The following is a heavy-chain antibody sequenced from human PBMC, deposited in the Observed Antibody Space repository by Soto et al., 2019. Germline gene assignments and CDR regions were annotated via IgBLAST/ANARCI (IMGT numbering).Heavy chain of an antibody. J-gene: IGHJ6*03. CDR3: ARDKAYYDFWSGLSPYYYYYMDV. Sequence: PGGSLRLSCAASGFTFSSYWMSWVRQAPGKGLEWVANIKQDGSEKYYVDSVKGRFTISRDNAKNSLYLQMNSLRAEDTAVYYCARDKAYYDFWSGLSPYYYYYMDVWGKGTTVTVSS. D-gene: IGHD3-3*01. V-gene: IGHV3-7*01. CDR2: IKQDGSEK. CDR1: GFTFSSYW.